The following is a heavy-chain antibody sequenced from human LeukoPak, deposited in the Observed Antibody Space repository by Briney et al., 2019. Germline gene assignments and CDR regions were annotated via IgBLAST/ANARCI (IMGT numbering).Heavy chain of an antibody. D-gene: IGHD3-22*01. Sequence: ASVKVSCKASGYTFTNYDINWVRQATGQGLEWMGWMNPNSGNTGYAQRFQGRVTITRNTSISTAYMELSSLRSEDTAVYFCARTHSSGTYYYYYYMDVWGKGTTVTVSS. V-gene: IGHV1-8*03. CDR3: ARTHSSGTYYYYYYMDV. CDR2: MNPNSGNT. J-gene: IGHJ6*03. CDR1: GYTFTNYD.